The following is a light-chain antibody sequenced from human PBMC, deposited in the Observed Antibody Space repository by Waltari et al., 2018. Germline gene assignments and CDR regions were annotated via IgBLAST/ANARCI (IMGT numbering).Light chain of an antibody. CDR3: QQYNNWPYT. V-gene: IGKV3-15*01. CDR2: GAS. Sequence: EIVMTESPAPPSVFPGERANLSCRASQSVSSNLAWYQQKPGQAPRLLIYGASTRATGIPARFSGSGSGTEFTLTISSMQSEDFAVYYCQQYNNWPYTFGQGTKLEIK. J-gene: IGKJ2*01. CDR1: QSVSSN.